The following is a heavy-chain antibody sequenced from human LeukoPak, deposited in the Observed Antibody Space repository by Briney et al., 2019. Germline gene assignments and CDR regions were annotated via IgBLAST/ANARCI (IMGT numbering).Heavy chain of an antibody. V-gene: IGHV3-7*03. Sequence: PGGALRHSCAASGFTLISYWMSWVRQAPGEGLEGGAHIKQDGREKYYVDSVKGRFTISRDNAKNSLYLQMNSPRAEDTAVYFCSRDMYVGTDFWGQGTLVTVSS. D-gene: IGHD2-8*01. CDR2: IKQDGREK. CDR1: GFTLISYW. J-gene: IGHJ4*02. CDR3: SRDMYVGTDF.